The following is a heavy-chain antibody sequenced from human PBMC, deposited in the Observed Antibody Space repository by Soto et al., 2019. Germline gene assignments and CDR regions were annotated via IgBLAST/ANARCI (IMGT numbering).Heavy chain of an antibody. CDR2: IIPICGTA. D-gene: IGHD6-6*01. CDR1: GGTFSSYA. Sequence: QVPLVQSGAEVKKPGSSVKVSCKASGGTFSSYAISWVRQAPGQGLEWMGGIIPICGTANYAQKFQGRVTSTADESTSTAYMELSSLRAEDTAVYYCGRDRGGYSSSSGFDYWGKGTLVTVSS. V-gene: IGHV1-69*01. CDR3: GRDRGGYSSSSGFDY. J-gene: IGHJ4*02.